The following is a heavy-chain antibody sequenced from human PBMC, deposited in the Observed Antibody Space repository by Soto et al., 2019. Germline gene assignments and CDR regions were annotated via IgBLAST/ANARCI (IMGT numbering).Heavy chain of an antibody. Sequence: EVQVVESGGGLVQPGGSLRLSCAASGFTFSSNSMNWVRQAPGKGLEWISYISSSSSTIYADSVKGRFTISRDNAKNSLYLQMNSLSAEDTAVYYCARVIWSGHLTSNLWSQGTLVTVSS. J-gene: IGHJ5*02. D-gene: IGHD3-3*01. CDR3: ARVIWSGHLTSNL. CDR2: ISSSSSTI. CDR1: GFTFSSNS. V-gene: IGHV3-48*01.